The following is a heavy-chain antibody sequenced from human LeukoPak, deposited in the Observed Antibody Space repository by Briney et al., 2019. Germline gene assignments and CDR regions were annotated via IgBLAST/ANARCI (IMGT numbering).Heavy chain of an antibody. Sequence: WIGEINHSGSTNYNPSLKSRVTISVDTSKNQFSLKLSSVTAADTAVYYCARGIAARAPFDYWGQGTLVTVSS. J-gene: IGHJ4*02. CDR2: INHSGST. V-gene: IGHV4-34*01. CDR3: ARGIAARAPFDY. D-gene: IGHD6-6*01.